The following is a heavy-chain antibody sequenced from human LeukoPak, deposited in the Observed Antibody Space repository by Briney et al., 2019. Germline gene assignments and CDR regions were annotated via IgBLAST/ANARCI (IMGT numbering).Heavy chain of an antibody. Sequence: GASVKVSCKASGYTFTSYGISWVRQAPGQGLEWMGWISAYNGNTNYAQKLQSRVTMTTDTSTSTAYMELRSLRSDDTAVYYCARDRQMVTFGGVIVRPHGFYYWGQGTLVTVSS. D-gene: IGHD3-16*02. CDR2: ISAYNGNT. V-gene: IGHV1-18*01. J-gene: IGHJ4*02. CDR1: GYTFTSYG. CDR3: ARDRQMVTFGGVIVRPHGFYY.